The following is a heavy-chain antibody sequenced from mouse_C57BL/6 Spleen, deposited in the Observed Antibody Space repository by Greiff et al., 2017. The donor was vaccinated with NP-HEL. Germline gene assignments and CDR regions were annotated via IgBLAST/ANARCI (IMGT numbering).Heavy chain of an antibody. CDR3: AREVTTVVATGRFDY. V-gene: IGHV14-3*01. D-gene: IGHD1-1*01. CDR1: GFNIKNTY. J-gene: IGHJ2*01. Sequence: EVKLVESVAELVRPGASVKLSCTASGFNIKNTYMHWVKQRPEQGLGWIGRIDPANGNTKYAPKFQGKATITADTSSNTAYLQLSSLTSEDTAIYYCAREVTTVVATGRFDYWGQGTTLTVSS. CDR2: IDPANGNT.